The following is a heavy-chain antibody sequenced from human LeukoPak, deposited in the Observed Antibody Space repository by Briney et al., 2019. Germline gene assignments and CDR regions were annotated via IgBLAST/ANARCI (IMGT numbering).Heavy chain of an antibody. J-gene: IGHJ5*02. V-gene: IGHV4-61*02. CDR3: ARGGITPTGKMGSWFDP. CDR2: IYTSGST. D-gene: IGHD6-13*01. Sequence: SETLSLTCTVSGGSISSSSYYWGWIRQPAGKGLEWIGRIYTSGSTNYSPSLKSRVTISVDTSKNQFSLKLSSVTAAGTAVYYCARGGITPTGKMGSWFDPWGQGTLVTVSS. CDR1: GGSISSSSYY.